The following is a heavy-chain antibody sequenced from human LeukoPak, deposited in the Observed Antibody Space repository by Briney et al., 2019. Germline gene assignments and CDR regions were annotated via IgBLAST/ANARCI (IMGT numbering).Heavy chain of an antibody. CDR1: GGSFSGYY. CDR2: INHSGST. V-gene: IGHV4-34*01. Sequence: SETLSLTCAVYGGSFSGYYWSWIRQPPGKGLEWIGEINHSGSTNYNPSLKSRVTISVDTSKNQFSLKLSSVTAADTAVYYCARGGGYSYGHQPDYWGQGTLVTVSS. J-gene: IGHJ4*02. D-gene: IGHD5-18*01. CDR3: ARGGGYSYGHQPDY.